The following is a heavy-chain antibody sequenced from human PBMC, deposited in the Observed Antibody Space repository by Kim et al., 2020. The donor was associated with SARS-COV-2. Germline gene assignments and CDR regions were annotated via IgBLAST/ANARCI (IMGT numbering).Heavy chain of an antibody. D-gene: IGHD1-26*01. V-gene: IGHV7-4-1*02. CDR3: AREIVGATIWFDP. J-gene: IGHJ5*02. Sequence: YAQGFTGRFVFSLDTSVSTAYLQISRLKAEDTAVYYCAREIVGATIWFDPWGQGTLVTVSS.